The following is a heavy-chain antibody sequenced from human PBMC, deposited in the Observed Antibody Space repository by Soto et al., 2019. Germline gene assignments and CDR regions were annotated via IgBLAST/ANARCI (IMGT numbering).Heavy chain of an antibody. CDR3: ARVDDFWSGYSFPAFDI. J-gene: IGHJ3*02. V-gene: IGHV3-48*01. CDR2: FRKSGSTT. Sequence: PGGSLRLSCAASGFGFTFSTSAMSWVRQAPGKGLEWVPTFRKSGSTTHYADSVKGRFTISRDNAKNSLYLQMNSLRAEDTAVYYCARVDDFWSGYSFPAFDIWGQGTMVTVSS. CDR1: GFGFTFSTSA. D-gene: IGHD3-3*01.